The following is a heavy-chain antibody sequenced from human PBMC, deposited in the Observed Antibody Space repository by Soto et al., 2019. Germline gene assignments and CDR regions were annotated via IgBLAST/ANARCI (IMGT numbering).Heavy chain of an antibody. J-gene: IGHJ6*02. V-gene: IGHV1-18*01. CDR2: ISVYNGNK. CDR1: GSTFNNYG. D-gene: IGHD3-10*01. CDR3: ARVAITLIRGLKVDFYSMDV. Sequence: ASVKVSCKASGSTFNNYGITWVRQAPGQGLEWLGWISVYNGNKNYAKKVQGRVSMTADTSTSTAHMELRSLQSDDTAVYFCARVAITLIRGLKVDFYSMDVWGQGTTVTVSS.